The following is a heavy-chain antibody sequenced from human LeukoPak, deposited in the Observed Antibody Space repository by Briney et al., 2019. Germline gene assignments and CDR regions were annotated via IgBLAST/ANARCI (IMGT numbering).Heavy chain of an antibody. J-gene: IGHJ4*02. Sequence: GGSLRLSCAASRFTFSNYAMHWVRQAPGKGLEWVAVISYDGSSKDYADSVKGRFTISRDNSKNMLYLQMNSLRADDTAVYYCARAGGSTVSHSDYWGQGTLVTVSS. D-gene: IGHD4-17*01. CDR2: ISYDGSSK. CDR1: RFTFSNYA. CDR3: ARAGGSTVSHSDY. V-gene: IGHV3-30-3*01.